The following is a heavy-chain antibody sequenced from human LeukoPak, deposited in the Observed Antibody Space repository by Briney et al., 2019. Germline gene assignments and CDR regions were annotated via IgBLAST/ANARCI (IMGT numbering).Heavy chain of an antibody. CDR2: IYYSGST. CDR1: GGSLSSGDYY. Sequence: SETLSLTCTVSGGSLSSGDYYWSSIRQPPGKGLEWIGYIYYSGSTYYNPSLKSRVTISVDTSKNQFSLKLSSVPAADTAVYYCARVGSPTNYYVSSGYYQYFDYWGQGTLVTVSS. J-gene: IGHJ4*02. CDR3: ARVGSPTNYYVSSGYYQYFDY. V-gene: IGHV4-30-4*08. D-gene: IGHD3-22*01.